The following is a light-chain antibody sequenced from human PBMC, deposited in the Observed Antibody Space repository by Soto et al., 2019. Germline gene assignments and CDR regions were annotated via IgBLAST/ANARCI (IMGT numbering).Light chain of an antibody. CDR1: SSDVGSYNL. CDR2: EAF. V-gene: IGLV2-23*01. Sequence: QSVLTQPASVSGSPGQSITISCTGTSSDVGSYNLVSWYQQHPGTAPKLMIYEAFKRPSGVSNRFSGSKSDDTASLTISGLQAEDEADYYCCSYAGSTTLYVFGTGTKLTVL. J-gene: IGLJ1*01. CDR3: CSYAGSTTLYV.